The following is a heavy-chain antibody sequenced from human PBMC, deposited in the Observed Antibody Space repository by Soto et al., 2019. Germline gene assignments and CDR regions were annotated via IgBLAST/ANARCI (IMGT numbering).Heavy chain of an antibody. D-gene: IGHD1-1*01. CDR1: GYRLTSSW. CDR3: ARLPGIVAPGTVFLDN. V-gene: IGHV5-51*01. J-gene: IGHJ4*02. Sequence: GEALKISCKASGYRLTSSWIGWVRQMPGKGLEWMGIIYPGDSDTRYRPSFQGQVTISADKSSSTAYLQWNSLQASDTAMYYCARLPGIVAPGTVFLDNWGQGTMVTVSS. CDR2: IYPGDSDT.